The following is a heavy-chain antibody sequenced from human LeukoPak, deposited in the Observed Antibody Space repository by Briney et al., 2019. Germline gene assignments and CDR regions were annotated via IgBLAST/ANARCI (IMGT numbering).Heavy chain of an antibody. CDR1: GFTFSSYD. D-gene: IGHD2-15*01. V-gene: IGHV3-13*01. J-gene: IGHJ2*01. CDR2: IGVTGDT. CDR3: TREFCGSRAACAGGFYYDV. Sequence: QSGGSLRLSCAASGFTFSSYDFHWVRQVPGKGLEWVSAIGVTGDTYYADSVKGRFTISRENAANSLYLQMHSLRAGDTALYYCTREFCGSRAACAGGFYYDVWGRGTLVTVSS.